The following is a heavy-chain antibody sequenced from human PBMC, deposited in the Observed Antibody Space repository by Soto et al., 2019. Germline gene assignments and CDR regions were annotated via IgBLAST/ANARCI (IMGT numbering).Heavy chain of an antibody. V-gene: IGHV3-33*06. CDR3: AKDGEVLGSLYYFDY. J-gene: IGHJ4*02. Sequence: QVQLVESGGGVVQPGRSLRLSCTASGFTFRSYGMHWVRQAPGKGLEWVAVIWYDGSNKYYADSVKGRFTISRDNSKNTLYLEMNSLRDEDTAMYFCAKDGEVLGSLYYFDYWGQGTLVAVSS. CDR1: GFTFRSYG. CDR2: IWYDGSNK. D-gene: IGHD3-10*01.